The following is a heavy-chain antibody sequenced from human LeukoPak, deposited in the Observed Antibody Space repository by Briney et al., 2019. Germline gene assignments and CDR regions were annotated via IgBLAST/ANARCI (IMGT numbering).Heavy chain of an antibody. V-gene: IGHV3-23*01. Sequence: GGFLRLSCAASGFSFSTFTMTWVRQIPGRGLEWVSTLSYSGGTTYYADSVKGRFFISRDNSKTTLYLQMNTLRADDTAVYYCAKPYSSGWYGPHDAFDLWGQGTMVTVSS. J-gene: IGHJ3*01. CDR2: LSYSGGTT. D-gene: IGHD6-19*01. CDR1: GFSFSTFT. CDR3: AKPYSSGWYGPHDAFDL.